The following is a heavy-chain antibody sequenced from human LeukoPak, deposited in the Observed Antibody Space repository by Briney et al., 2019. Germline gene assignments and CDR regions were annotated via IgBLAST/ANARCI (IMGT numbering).Heavy chain of an antibody. CDR2: INHSGST. D-gene: IGHD5-18*01. V-gene: IGHV4-34*01. CDR1: GGSFSGYY. CDR3: ARARYSYGQYYFDY. Sequence: SETLSLTCAVYGGSFSGYYWSWIRQPPGKGLEWIGEINHSGSTNYNPSLKSRVTISVDTSKNQFSLKLSSVTAADTAVYYCARARYSYGQYYFDYGGQGTLVTVSS. J-gene: IGHJ4*02.